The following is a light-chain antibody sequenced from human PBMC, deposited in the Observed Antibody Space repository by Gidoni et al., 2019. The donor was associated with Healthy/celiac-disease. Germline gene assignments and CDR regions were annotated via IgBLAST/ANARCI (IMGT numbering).Light chain of an antibody. V-gene: IGKV3-15*01. CDR2: GAS. J-gene: IGKJ1*01. CDR3: QQYNNWPPRT. CDR1: QSVSSN. Sequence: EIVMTQSPATLSVSPGERATLSCRASQSVSSNLAWYQQKPGQAPRRLIYGASTRATGIPARFSGSGSGTEFTLTISSLQSEDFAVYYCQQYNNWPPRTFXQXTKVXIK.